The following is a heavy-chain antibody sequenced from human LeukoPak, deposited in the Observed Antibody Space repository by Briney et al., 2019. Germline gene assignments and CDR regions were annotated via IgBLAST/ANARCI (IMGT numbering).Heavy chain of an antibody. Sequence: HTGGSLRLSCAASGFTFSTYVMSWVRQAPGKGLEWVSAISGSGGSTYYADSVKGRFTISRDNSKNTLYLQMNSLGADDTAVYYCAKGNWRCFDYWGQGTLVTVSS. CDR1: GFTFSTYV. CDR2: ISGSGGST. J-gene: IGHJ4*02. D-gene: IGHD2-8*02. CDR3: AKGNWRCFDY. V-gene: IGHV3-23*01.